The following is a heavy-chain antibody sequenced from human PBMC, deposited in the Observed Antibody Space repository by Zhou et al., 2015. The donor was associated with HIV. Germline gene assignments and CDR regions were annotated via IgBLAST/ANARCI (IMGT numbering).Heavy chain of an antibody. CDR2: ILPLFGTP. CDR1: GGTFNSYE. V-gene: IGHV1-69*01. CDR3: AREGWGSWYFDL. Sequence: QVQLVQSGAEVKKPGSSVKVSCKASGGTFNSYEISWVRQAPGQGLVWMGGILPLFGTPNYAQKFLGRVTITVDETTKTAYMELSSLRSDDTAAYYCAREGWGSWYFDLWGRGTLVRVSS. J-gene: IGHJ2*01. D-gene: IGHD7-27*01.